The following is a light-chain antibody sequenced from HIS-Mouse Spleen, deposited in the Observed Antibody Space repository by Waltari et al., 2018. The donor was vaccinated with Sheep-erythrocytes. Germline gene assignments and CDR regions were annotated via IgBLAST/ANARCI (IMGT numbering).Light chain of an antibody. CDR2: SNN. J-gene: IGLJ3*02. V-gene: IGLV1-44*01. Sequence: QSVLPQPPSASGAPGQTVTISSSRSRSNIVIHTVILYQQLPGTAPKLLIYSNNQRPSGVPDRFSGSKSGTSASLAISGLQSEDEADYYCAAWDDSLNGPVFGGGTKLTVL. CDR3: AAWDDSLNGPV. CDR1: RSNIVIHT.